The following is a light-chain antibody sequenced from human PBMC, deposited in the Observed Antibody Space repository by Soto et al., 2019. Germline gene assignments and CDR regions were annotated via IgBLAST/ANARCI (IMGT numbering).Light chain of an antibody. V-gene: IGLV2-14*01. J-gene: IGLJ2*01. CDR2: DVS. Sequence: QSALTQPASVSGSPGQSITISCTGTSSDVGGYNYVSWHQQHPGKAPKLMIYDVSNRPSGVSNRFSGSKSGNTVSLTISGLQAEDEADYYCSSYTSSNTVVFGGGTKLTVL. CDR3: SSYTSSNTVV. CDR1: SSDVGGYNY.